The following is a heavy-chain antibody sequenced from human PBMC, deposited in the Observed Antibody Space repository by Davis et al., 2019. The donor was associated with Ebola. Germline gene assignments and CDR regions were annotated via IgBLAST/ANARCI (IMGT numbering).Heavy chain of an antibody. CDR3: ARFNYDSSGWYFDY. D-gene: IGHD3-22*01. J-gene: IGHJ4*02. Sequence: SETLSLTCAMNGGSLSGYYLSWIRQPPGKGLEWIGEINLSGTTNHNPSLKSRVTISVDTSKNQFSLKLSSVTAADTAVYYCARFNYDSSGWYFDYWGQGTLVTVSS. V-gene: IGHV4-34*01. CDR2: INLSGTT. CDR1: GGSLSGYY.